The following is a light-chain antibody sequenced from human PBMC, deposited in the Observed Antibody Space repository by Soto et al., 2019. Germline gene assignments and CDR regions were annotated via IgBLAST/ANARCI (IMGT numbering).Light chain of an antibody. CDR1: QTVSSSY. CDR2: GAS. J-gene: IGKJ5*01. CDR3: QHYVERSPIT. V-gene: IGKV3-20*01. Sequence: EIVLTQSPRTLSLSPGERATLSCRASQTVSSSYIAWYQQKPGLAPRPLISGASSRATGIPDRFSGSGSGTDFTLTISRLEPEDFALYYCQHYVERSPITFGQGTRLEIK.